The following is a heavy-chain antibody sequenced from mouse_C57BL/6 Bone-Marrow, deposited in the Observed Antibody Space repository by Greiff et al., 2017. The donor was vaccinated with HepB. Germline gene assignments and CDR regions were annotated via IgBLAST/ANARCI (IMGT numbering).Heavy chain of an antibody. D-gene: IGHD1-1*01. CDR1: GYTFTSYW. Sequence: VQLQQPGVELVKPGASVKLSCKASGYTFTSYWMHWVKQRPGQGLEWIGMIHPNSGSTNYNEKFKSKATLTVDKSSSTAYMQLSSLTSEDSAVYYCAREGTTVVARRYYFDYWGQGTTLTVSS. CDR2: IHPNSGST. CDR3: AREGTTVVARRYYFDY. J-gene: IGHJ2*01. V-gene: IGHV1-64*01.